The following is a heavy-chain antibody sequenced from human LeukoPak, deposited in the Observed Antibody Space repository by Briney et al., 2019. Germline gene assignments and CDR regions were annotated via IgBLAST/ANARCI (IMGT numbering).Heavy chain of an antibody. J-gene: IGHJ4*02. Sequence: GGSLRLSCAASGFTFSSYAMSWVRQAPGKGLEWVSAIDVSGGSTYYADSVKGRFTISRDNSKNTLYLQMNSLRAEDTAVYYCAKDPDNDFWSGYFTGYFDYWGQGALVTVSS. D-gene: IGHD3-3*01. CDR1: GFTFSSYA. V-gene: IGHV3-23*01. CDR3: AKDPDNDFWSGYFTGYFDY. CDR2: IDVSGGST.